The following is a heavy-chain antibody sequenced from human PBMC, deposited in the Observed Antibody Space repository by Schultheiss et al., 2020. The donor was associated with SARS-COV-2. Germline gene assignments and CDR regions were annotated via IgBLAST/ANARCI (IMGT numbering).Heavy chain of an antibody. D-gene: IGHD3-10*01. Sequence: ASVKVSCKASGYTFTGYYMHWVRQAPGQGLEWMGWINPNSGGTNYAQKFQGRVTMTRDTSISTAYMELSRLRSDDTAVYYCARGSNVLLWFREWEYYYGMDVWGQGTTVTVSS. CDR1: GYTFTGYY. CDR3: ARGSNVLLWFREWEYYYGMDV. CDR2: INPNSGGT. J-gene: IGHJ6*02. V-gene: IGHV1-2*02.